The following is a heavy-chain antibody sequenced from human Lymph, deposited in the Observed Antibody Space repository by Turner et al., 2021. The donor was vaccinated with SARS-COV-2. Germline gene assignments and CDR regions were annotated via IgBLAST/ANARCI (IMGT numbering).Heavy chain of an antibody. CDR2: MKPDSGDS. J-gene: IGHJ6*02. CDR3: ARVHGHCTSTSCYCDYYFGMDV. D-gene: IGHD2-2*01. Sequence: QVQLVQSGAEVKKPGASVKVSCKASGYTFTSYDINCVRQATGQGLEGRGWMKPDSGDSGDAQKYSCRVTMTRDTAISTAYMELSSLRSEDTAVYYWARVHGHCTSTSCYCDYYFGMDVWGQGTTVTVSS. CDR1: GYTFTSYD. V-gene: IGHV1-8*01.